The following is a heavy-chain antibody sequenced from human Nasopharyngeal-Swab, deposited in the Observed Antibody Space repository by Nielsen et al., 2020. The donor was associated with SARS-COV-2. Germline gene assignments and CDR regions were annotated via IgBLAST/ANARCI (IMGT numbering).Heavy chain of an antibody. CDR1: GFTVSSNY. Sequence: GESLKISCAASGFTVSSNYMSWVRQAPGKGLEWVSVIYSGGSTYYADSVKGRFTISRDNSKNTLYLQMNSLRAEDAAVYYCAGIARGYSYGYALWGQGTLVTVSS. CDR2: IYSGGST. J-gene: IGHJ4*02. CDR3: AGIARGYSYGYAL. V-gene: IGHV3-53*01. D-gene: IGHD5-18*01.